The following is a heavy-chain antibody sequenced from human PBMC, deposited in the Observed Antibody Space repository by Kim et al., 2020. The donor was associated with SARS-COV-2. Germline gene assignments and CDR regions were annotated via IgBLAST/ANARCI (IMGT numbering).Heavy chain of an antibody. CDR2: IKSKTDGGTT. Sequence: GGSLRLSCAASGFTFSNAWMSWVRQAPGKGLEWVGRIKSKTDGGTTDYAAPVKGRFTISRDDSKNTLYLQMNSLKTEDTAVYYCTTVSRGSGSLLNYWGQGTLVTVSS. CDR1: GFTFSNAW. V-gene: IGHV3-15*01. D-gene: IGHD3-10*01. J-gene: IGHJ4*02. CDR3: TTVSRGSGSLLNY.